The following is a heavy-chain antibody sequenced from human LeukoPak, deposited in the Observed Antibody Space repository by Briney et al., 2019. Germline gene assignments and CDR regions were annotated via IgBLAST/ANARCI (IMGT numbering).Heavy chain of an antibody. D-gene: IGHD3-22*01. Sequence: PGGSLRLSCAASGFTFSSYSMNWVRQAPGKGLEWVSSISSSSSYIYYADSVKGRFTISRDNAKNSLYLQMNSLRAEDTAVYYCARDGGYYDSSGYLTLLDYWGQGTLATVSS. V-gene: IGHV3-21*01. CDR1: GFTFSSYS. CDR2: ISSSSSYI. CDR3: ARDGGYYDSSGYLTLLDY. J-gene: IGHJ4*02.